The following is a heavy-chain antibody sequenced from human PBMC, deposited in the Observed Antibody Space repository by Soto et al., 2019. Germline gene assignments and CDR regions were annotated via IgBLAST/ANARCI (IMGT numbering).Heavy chain of an antibody. D-gene: IGHD3-3*02. Sequence: PGESLKISCKATGYSFTNYWIGWVRQMPGKGLEWTGTIYPGDSDIRYSPSCRGHVTISADEAVSTAYLQWSSLKAPDTAMYYCARQLSHICDSWGQGALVTVSS. CDR2: IYPGDSDI. CDR3: ARQLSHICDS. CDR1: GYSFTNYW. V-gene: IGHV5-51*01. J-gene: IGHJ4*02.